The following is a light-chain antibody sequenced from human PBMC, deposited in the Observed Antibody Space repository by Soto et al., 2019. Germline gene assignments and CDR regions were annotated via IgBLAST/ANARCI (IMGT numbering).Light chain of an antibody. CDR2: EGS. Sequence: QSVLTQPASVSGSPGQSITISCTGTSSDIGSYNLVSWYQQFPRKAPKLMIYEGSKRPSGVSNRFSGSQSGNTASLTVSGLQAGDEADYYCCSYASSTTFVFGTGTKGHRP. CDR3: CSYASSTTFV. V-gene: IGLV2-23*01. J-gene: IGLJ1*01. CDR1: SSDIGSYNL.